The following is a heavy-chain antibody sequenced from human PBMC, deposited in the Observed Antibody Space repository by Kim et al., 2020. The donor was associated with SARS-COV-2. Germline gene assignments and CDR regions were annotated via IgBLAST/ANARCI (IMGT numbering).Heavy chain of an antibody. Sequence: ASVKVSCKASGYTFISYGITWVRQAPGQGLEWMGWISAYNGNTNYAQKLQGRVTMTTDTSTTTAYMELRSLRSDDTAVYFCARVDSSGSTGWFDPWGQGTLVTVSS. V-gene: IGHV1-18*01. D-gene: IGHD6-19*01. J-gene: IGHJ5*02. CDR2: ISAYNGNT. CDR3: ARVDSSGSTGWFDP. CDR1: GYTFISYG.